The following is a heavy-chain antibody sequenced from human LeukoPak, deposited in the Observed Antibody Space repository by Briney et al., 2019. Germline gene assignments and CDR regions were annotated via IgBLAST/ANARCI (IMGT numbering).Heavy chain of an antibody. CDR1: GGSISSSSYY. CDR3: ARDGAHKNHYYSYYYMDV. Sequence: SETLSLTCTVSGGSISSSSYYWGWIRQPPGKGLEWIGSIYYSGSTNYNPSLKSRVTISVDTSKNQFSLKPSSVTAADTAVYYCARDGAHKNHYYSYYYMDVWGKGTTVTVSS. V-gene: IGHV4-39*07. CDR2: IYYSGST. D-gene: IGHD3-16*01. J-gene: IGHJ6*03.